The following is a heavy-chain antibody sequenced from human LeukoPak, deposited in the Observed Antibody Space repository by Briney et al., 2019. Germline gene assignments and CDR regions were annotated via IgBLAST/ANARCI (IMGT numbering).Heavy chain of an antibody. V-gene: IGHV3-30*18. Sequence: GRSLRLSCAASGFTFSSYCMHWVRQAPGKGLEWVAVVSYDGSNKYYAESVKGRFTISRDNSKNTLYLQMNSLRGEDTAVYNCAKDRGFGELLDYWGQGTLVTVSS. CDR3: AKDRGFGELLDY. CDR1: GFTFSSYC. CDR2: VSYDGSNK. D-gene: IGHD3-10*01. J-gene: IGHJ4*02.